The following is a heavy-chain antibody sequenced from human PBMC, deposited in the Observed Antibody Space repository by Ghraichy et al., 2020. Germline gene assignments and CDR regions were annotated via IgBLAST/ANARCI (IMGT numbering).Heavy chain of an antibody. Sequence: GGSLRLSCAASGFTFSSYAMSWVRQAPGKGLEWVSLISGSGGSTYYADSVKGRFTISRDNSKNTLYLQMNSLRAEDTAIYYCAKDGTPNWISYYYYYGMDVWGQGTTVTVSS. CDR2: ISGSGGST. J-gene: IGHJ6*02. CDR3: AKDGTPNWISYYYYYGMDV. V-gene: IGHV3-23*01. CDR1: GFTFSSYA. D-gene: IGHD1-20*01.